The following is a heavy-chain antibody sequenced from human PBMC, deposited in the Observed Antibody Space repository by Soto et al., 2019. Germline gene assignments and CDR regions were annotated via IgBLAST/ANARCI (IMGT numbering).Heavy chain of an antibody. CDR2: IIPIFGTA. CDR1: GGTFSSYA. D-gene: IGHD3-3*01. CDR3: ARQRGGYYDLWSGSSGGMDV. Sequence: GASVKVSCKASGGTFSSYAISWVRQAPGQGLEWMGGIIPIFGTANYAQKFQGRVTITADESTSKAYMELSSLRSEDTAVYYCARQRGGYYDLWSGSSGGMDVWGQGTPATVS. J-gene: IGHJ6*02. V-gene: IGHV1-69*13.